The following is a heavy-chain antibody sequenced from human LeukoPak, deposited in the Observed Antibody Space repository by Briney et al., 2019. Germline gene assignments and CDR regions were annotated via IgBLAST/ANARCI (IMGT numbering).Heavy chain of an antibody. CDR1: AFTFDDYS. Sequence: GGSLRLSCAASAFTFDDYSMHWVRQAPGKGLEWVSGITWNSADIGYAASVKGRFTISRDNSKNTLYLQMNSLRAEDTAVYYCARDRRDGYNDYWGQGTLVTVSS. V-gene: IGHV3-9*01. CDR2: ITWNSADI. D-gene: IGHD5-24*01. J-gene: IGHJ4*02. CDR3: ARDRRDGYNDY.